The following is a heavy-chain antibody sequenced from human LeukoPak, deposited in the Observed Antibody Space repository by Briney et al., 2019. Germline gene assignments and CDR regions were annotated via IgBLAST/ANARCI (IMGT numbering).Heavy chain of an antibody. Sequence: SETLSLTXTFSGGSISTYYWSWIRQPPGKGLEWIGYIYYSGSTNYNPSLKSRVTISVDTSKNQFSLKLSSVTAADTAVYYCARTRAKWGVDYWGQGTLVTVSS. J-gene: IGHJ4*02. CDR1: GGSISTYY. CDR3: ARTRAKWGVDY. CDR2: IYYSGST. V-gene: IGHV4-59*01. D-gene: IGHD3-16*01.